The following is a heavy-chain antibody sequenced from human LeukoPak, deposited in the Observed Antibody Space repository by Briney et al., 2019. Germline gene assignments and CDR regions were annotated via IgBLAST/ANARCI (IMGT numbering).Heavy chain of an antibody. V-gene: IGHV1-69*04. D-gene: IGHD3-22*01. Sequence: ASVKVSCKASGGTFSSYAISWVRQAPGQGREWMGRIIPILGIANYAQKFQGRVTITADKSTSTAYMELSSLRSEDTAVYYCARADAGGYYDSSGYYFFDYWGQGTLVTVSS. CDR1: GGTFSSYA. CDR2: IIPILGIA. CDR3: ARADAGGYYDSSGYYFFDY. J-gene: IGHJ4*02.